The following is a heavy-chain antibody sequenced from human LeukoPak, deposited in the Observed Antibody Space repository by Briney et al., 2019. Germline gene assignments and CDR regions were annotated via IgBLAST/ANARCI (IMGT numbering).Heavy chain of an antibody. J-gene: IGHJ4*02. Sequence: ASVKVSCKASGYTFTGYFVHWVRQAPGRGLQWMGWINPNTGGTNYAQKFQGRVTMTRDTSISTAYMELSRLRSDDTAVYYCASGDYGDPPLNYWGQGTLVTVSS. CDR3: ASGDYGDPPLNY. V-gene: IGHV1-2*02. D-gene: IGHD4/OR15-4a*01. CDR2: INPNTGGT. CDR1: GYTFTGYF.